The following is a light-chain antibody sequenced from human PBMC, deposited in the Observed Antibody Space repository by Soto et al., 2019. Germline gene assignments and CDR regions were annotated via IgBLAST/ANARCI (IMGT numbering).Light chain of an antibody. Sequence: QSVLTQPASVSGSPGQSITISCTGTSSDVGGYKYVSWFQQHPGKAPKLMIYDVDNRPSGVSNRFSGSKSGNTASLTISGLQAEDEADYYCSSYTSTNTHVLGTGTKVTV. J-gene: IGLJ1*01. CDR3: SSYTSTNTHV. CDR2: DVD. CDR1: SSDVGGYKY. V-gene: IGLV2-14*03.